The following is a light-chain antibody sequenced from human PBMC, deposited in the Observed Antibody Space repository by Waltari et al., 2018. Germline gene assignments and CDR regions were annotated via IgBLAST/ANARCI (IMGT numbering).Light chain of an antibody. CDR3: QQYVRLPVT. Sequence: IIVTPSSGTLSFFARGRTPARCRARQHVSRPFAWYQQKPGQAPRLLIYGASTRATGIPDRFSGSGSGTDFSLTISRLEPEDFAVYYCQQYVRLPVTFGQGTTVEI. J-gene: IGKJ1*01. V-gene: IGKV3-20*01. CDR1: QHVSRPF. CDR2: GAS.